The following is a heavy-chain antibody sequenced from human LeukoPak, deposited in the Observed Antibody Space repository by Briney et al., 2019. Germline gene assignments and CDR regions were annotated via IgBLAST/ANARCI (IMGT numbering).Heavy chain of an antibody. D-gene: IGHD3-22*01. CDR3: AKDRYYDSSGYYYPFDY. Sequence: GGSLRLSCVASGFTFSSYGMSWVRQAPGKGLEWVSAISGSGGSTYYADSVKGRFTISRDNSKNTLYLQMNSLRAEDTAVYYCAKDRYYDSSGYYYPFDYWGQGTLVTVSS. CDR1: GFTFSSYG. CDR2: ISGSGGST. J-gene: IGHJ4*02. V-gene: IGHV3-23*01.